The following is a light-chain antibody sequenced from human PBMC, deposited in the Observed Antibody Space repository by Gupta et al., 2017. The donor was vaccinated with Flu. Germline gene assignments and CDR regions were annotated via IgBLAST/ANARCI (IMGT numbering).Light chain of an antibody. Sequence: EIVFTQSPGTLSLSPGERATLSCRASQSVISNYLAWYQQKPGQAPRLLIYAASSRATGIPDRFSGSGSVTDFTLTISRLEPEDFAVYYCQQYGSPPITFGGGTKVETK. V-gene: IGKV3-20*01. CDR3: QQYGSPPIT. J-gene: IGKJ4*01. CDR1: QSVISNY. CDR2: AAS.